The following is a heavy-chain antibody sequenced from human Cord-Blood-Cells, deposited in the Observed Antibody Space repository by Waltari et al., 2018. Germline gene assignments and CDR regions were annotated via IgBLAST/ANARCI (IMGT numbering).Heavy chain of an antibody. CDR3: ARDRYNWNDGFDY. CDR2: ICYDGSNK. CDR1: GFPFISYG. J-gene: IGHJ4*02. V-gene: IGHV3-33*01. D-gene: IGHD1-20*01. Sequence: QVQLVESGGGVVQPGRSLGLSCAASGFPFISYGMPWVRKAPGKGLEWVAVICYDGSNKYYADSVKGRFTISRDNSKNTLYLQMNSLRAEDTAVYYCARDRYNWNDGFDYWGQGTLVTVSS.